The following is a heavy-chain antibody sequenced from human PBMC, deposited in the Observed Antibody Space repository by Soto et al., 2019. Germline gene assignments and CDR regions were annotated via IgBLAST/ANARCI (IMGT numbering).Heavy chain of an antibody. J-gene: IGHJ4*02. D-gene: IGHD3-3*01. CDR1: GGTFSSYA. V-gene: IGHV1-69*13. CDR2: IIPIFGTA. Sequence: SVKVSCKASGGTFSSYAISWVRQAPGQGLEWMGGIIPIFGTANYAQKFQGRVTITADESTSTAYMELSSLRSEDTAVYYCAGGVRFLEWLFDYWGQGTLVTVSS. CDR3: AGGVRFLEWLFDY.